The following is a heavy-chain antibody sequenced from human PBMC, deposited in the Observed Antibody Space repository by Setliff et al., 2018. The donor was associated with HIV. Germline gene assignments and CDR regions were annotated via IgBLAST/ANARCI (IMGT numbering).Heavy chain of an antibody. CDR1: GGSISSFNW. J-gene: IGHJ3*02. CDR2: IYHTGST. Sequence: SETLSLTCDVSGGSISSFNWWSWVRQSPGKGLEWIGEIYHTGSTNYSPSLKSRVTISVDKSKNQFSLRLNSVTAADTAVYYCARYKCINFACVGFDIWGQGTVVTVSS. D-gene: IGHD3-9*01. CDR3: ARYKCINFACVGFDI. V-gene: IGHV4-4*02.